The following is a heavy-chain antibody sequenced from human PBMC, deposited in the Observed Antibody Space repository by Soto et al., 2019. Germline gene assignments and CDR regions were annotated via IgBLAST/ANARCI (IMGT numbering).Heavy chain of an antibody. CDR2: INAGNGNT. CDR1: GYTFTSYA. CDR3: ARGSGYYYWDDY. V-gene: IGHV1-3*01. D-gene: IGHD3-22*01. J-gene: IGHJ4*02. Sequence: GPPVKVSCTASGYTFTSYAMHWVRQAPGQRPEWMGWINAGNGNTKYSQKFQGRVTITRDTSASTAYMELSSLRSEDTAVYYCARGSGYYYWDDYWGQGTLVTVSS.